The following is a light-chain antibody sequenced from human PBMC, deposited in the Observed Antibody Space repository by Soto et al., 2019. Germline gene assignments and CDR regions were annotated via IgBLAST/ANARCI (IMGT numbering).Light chain of an antibody. V-gene: IGKV3-20*01. Sequence: EIALTQSPGTLSLSPGERATLSCRASQSVRSSYLAWYQQKPGQAPRLLMYGASSRATGIPDRFSGSGSGTDLTLTISRLEPEDFAVYYCQQYGSSPTFGQGTRLEIK. CDR2: GAS. CDR3: QQYGSSPT. CDR1: QSVRSSY. J-gene: IGKJ5*01.